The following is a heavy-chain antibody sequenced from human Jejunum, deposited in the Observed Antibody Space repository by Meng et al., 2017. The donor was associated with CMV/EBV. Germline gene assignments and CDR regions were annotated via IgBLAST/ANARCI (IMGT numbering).Heavy chain of an antibody. Sequence: TFTSHGMHWVRQAPGKGLEWVAFIAYDGSNKYYADSVKGRFTISRDNSKNTLDLQMNSLRVEDTAVYYCAKDQAGGYYDFRSGFDYWGQGTLVTVSS. CDR2: IAYDGSNK. CDR1: TFTSHG. J-gene: IGHJ4*02. CDR3: AKDQAGGYYDFRSGFDY. V-gene: IGHV3-30*02. D-gene: IGHD3-3*01.